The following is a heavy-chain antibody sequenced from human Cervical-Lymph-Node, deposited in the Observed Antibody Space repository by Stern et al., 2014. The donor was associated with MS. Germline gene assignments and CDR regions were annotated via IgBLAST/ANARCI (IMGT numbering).Heavy chain of an antibody. CDR1: GFTFSNYG. CDR3: ARGNWNYEGMGY. CDR2: IWYDGNKK. D-gene: IGHD1-7*01. Sequence: QVQLMQSGGGLVQPGRSLRLSCAASGFTFSNYGMHWVRQAPGKGLEWLAVIWYDGNKKYYADSVKGRFTISRDNSKNTLFLQMSSLTAEDTALYYCARGNWNYEGMGYWGQGTLVTVSS. V-gene: IGHV3-33*01. J-gene: IGHJ4*02.